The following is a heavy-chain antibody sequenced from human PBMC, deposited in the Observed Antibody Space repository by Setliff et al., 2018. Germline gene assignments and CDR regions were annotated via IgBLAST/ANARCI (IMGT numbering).Heavy chain of an antibody. CDR2: INNYNTNT. CDR3: ARINFYVSSGYYYAPDY. CDR1: GYPFTNYG. V-gene: IGHV1-18*01. J-gene: IGHJ4*02. Sequence: ASVKVSCKASGYPFTNYGITWVRQAPGQGLEWMGWINNYNTNTKYAQKLQGRVTMTTDTSTSTAYMELRSLRSDDTAVYYCARINFYVSSGYYYAPDYWGQGTLVTVSS. D-gene: IGHD3-22*01.